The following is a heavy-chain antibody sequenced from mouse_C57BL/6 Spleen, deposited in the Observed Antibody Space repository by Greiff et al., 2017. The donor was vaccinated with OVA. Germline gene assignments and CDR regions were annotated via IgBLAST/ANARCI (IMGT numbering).Heavy chain of an antibody. J-gene: IGHJ4*01. CDR2: IYPGSGST. CDR3: ARGSFPMDY. CDR1: GYTFTSYW. V-gene: IGHV1-55*01. Sequence: QVQLQQSGAELVKPGASVKLSCKASGYTFTSYWMHWVKQRPGQGLEWIGDIYPGSGSTNYNEKFKSKATLTVDTSSSTAYMQLSSLTSEDSAVYYCARGSFPMDYWGQGTSVTVSS. D-gene: IGHD1-1*01.